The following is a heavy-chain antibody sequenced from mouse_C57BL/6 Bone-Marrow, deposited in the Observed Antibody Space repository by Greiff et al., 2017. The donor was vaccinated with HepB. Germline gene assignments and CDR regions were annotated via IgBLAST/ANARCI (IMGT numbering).Heavy chain of an antibody. CDR3: ASYSNYGAWFAY. CDR2: IHPNSGST. D-gene: IGHD2-5*01. CDR1: GYTFTSYW. J-gene: IGHJ3*01. V-gene: IGHV1-64*01. Sequence: QVQLKQPGAELVKPGASVKLSCKASGYTFTSYWMHWVKQRPGQGLEWIGMIHPNSGSTNYNEKFKSKATLTVDKSSSTAYMQLSSLTSEDSAVYYCASYSNYGAWFAYWGQGTLVTVSA.